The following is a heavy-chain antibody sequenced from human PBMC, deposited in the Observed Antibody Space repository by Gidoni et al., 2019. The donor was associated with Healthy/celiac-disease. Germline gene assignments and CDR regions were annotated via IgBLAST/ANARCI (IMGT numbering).Heavy chain of an antibody. V-gene: IGHV4-59*01. Sequence: QVQLQESGPGLVTPSETLSLTCTVSGGSISSYYWSWIRQPPGKGLEWIGYIYYSGSTNYNPSLKSRVTISVDTSKNQFSLKLSSVTAADTAVYYCARGRPSPLVWTVGSFDYWGQGTLVTVSS. CDR2: IYYSGST. J-gene: IGHJ4*02. CDR3: ARGRPSPLVWTVGSFDY. D-gene: IGHD4-17*01. CDR1: GGSISSYY.